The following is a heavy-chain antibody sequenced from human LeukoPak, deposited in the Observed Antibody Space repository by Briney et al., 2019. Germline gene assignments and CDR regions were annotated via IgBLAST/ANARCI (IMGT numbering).Heavy chain of an antibody. J-gene: IGHJ3*02. Sequence: TGESLKISCKGSGYSFTSYWTGWVRQMPGKGLEWMGIIYPGDSDTRYSPSFQGQVTISADKSISTAYLQWSSLKASDTAMYYCARQGNDSGWYWGHAFDIWGQGTMVTVSS. CDR1: GYSFTSYW. CDR3: ARQGNDSGWYWGHAFDI. V-gene: IGHV5-51*01. D-gene: IGHD6-19*01. CDR2: IYPGDSDT.